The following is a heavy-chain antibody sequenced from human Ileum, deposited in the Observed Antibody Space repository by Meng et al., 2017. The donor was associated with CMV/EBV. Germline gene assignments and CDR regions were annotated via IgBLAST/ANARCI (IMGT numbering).Heavy chain of an antibody. J-gene: IGHJ4*02. CDR3: ARENDYNNYFDY. V-gene: IGHV3-30*03. CDR2: ISYDGDNK. Sequence: GGSLRLSCAVSGFTFRNYPMHWVRQAPGKGLEWVAGISYDGDNKYHTDPVMGRFTTSRDNSKNTLFLQMNGLRGEDTAIYYCARENDYNNYFDYWGRGTQVTVSS. D-gene: IGHD4-11*01. CDR1: GFTFRNYP.